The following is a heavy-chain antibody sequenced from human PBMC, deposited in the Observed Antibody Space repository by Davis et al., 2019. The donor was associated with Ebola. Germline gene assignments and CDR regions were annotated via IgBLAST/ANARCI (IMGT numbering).Heavy chain of an antibody. Sequence: AASVKVSCKASGYTFTSYYMHWVRQAPGQRLEWMGIINPSGGSTSYAQKFQGRVTMTRDTSTSTVYMELSSLRSEDTAVYYCARDNNYDYVWGSYRPNNWFDPWGQGTLVTVSS. CDR3: ARDNNYDYVWGSYRPNNWFDP. D-gene: IGHD3-16*02. CDR1: GYTFTSYY. CDR2: INPSGGST. V-gene: IGHV1-46*01. J-gene: IGHJ5*02.